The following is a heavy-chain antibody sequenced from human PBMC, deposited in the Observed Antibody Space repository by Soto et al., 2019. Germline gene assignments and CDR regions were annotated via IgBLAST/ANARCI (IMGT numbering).Heavy chain of an antibody. J-gene: IGHJ4*02. CDR1: GYTFDTYG. Sequence: ASVKVSCKASGYTFDTYGISWARQAPGQGLEWMGWVSGYKDNTDYAQKFQGRVTMTTDTSRSTAYMEVRSLRSDDTAVYYCARDHGYSYGPFFDYWGQGTVVTVSS. V-gene: IGHV1-18*01. CDR3: ARDHGYSYGPFFDY. D-gene: IGHD5-18*01. CDR2: VSGYKDNT.